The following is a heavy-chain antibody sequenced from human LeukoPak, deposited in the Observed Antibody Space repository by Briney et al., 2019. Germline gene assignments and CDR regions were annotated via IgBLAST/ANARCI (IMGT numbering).Heavy chain of an antibody. V-gene: IGHV4-61*02. J-gene: IGHJ3*02. D-gene: IGHD3-3*01. CDR3: ARVASYDFWSGYYGAGDI. CDR2: IYTSGST. Sequence: PSETLSLTCTVSGGSISSGSYYWSWIRQPAGKGLEWIGRIYTSGSTNYNPSLKSRVTISVDTSKNQFSLKLSSVTAADTAVYYCARVASYDFWSGYYGAGDIWGQGTMVTVSS. CDR1: GGSISSGSYY.